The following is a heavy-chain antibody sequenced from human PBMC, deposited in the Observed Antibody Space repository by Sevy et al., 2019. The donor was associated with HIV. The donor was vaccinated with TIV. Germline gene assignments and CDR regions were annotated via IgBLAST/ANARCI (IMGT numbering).Heavy chain of an antibody. CDR2: ISGSESST. CDR3: AKDIVVVVGDAFDI. V-gene: IGHV3-23*01. D-gene: IGHD2-2*01. J-gene: IGHJ3*02. Sequence: GGYLRLSCAASGFTFTSYAMSWVRQAPGKGLEWVSAISGSESSTYYADSVKGRFTISRDNSKNTLYLQMNNLRAEDTALYYCAKDIVVVVGDAFDIWGQGTMVTVSS. CDR1: GFTFTSYA.